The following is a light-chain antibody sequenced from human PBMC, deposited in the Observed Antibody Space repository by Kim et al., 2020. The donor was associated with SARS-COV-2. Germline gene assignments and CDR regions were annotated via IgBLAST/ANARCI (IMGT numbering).Light chain of an antibody. CDR2: KAS. CDR1: QSISSW. Sequence: ASVGDRVTITCRASQSISSWLAWYQQKPGKAPKILIYKASSLESGVPSRFSSSGSGTEFTLTISSLQPDDFATYYCQQYNNYSWTFGQGTKVEIK. CDR3: QQYNNYSWT. V-gene: IGKV1-5*03. J-gene: IGKJ1*01.